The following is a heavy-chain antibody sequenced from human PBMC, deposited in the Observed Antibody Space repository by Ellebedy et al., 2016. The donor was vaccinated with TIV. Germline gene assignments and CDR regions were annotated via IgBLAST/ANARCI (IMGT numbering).Heavy chain of an antibody. V-gene: IGHV3-48*01. J-gene: IGHJ4*02. CDR3: VRDPLDCSTTSCQYYFDY. Sequence: GGSLRLSCAASGFTFSSHSMNWVRQAPGKGLEWLSYISSGSSDIYYAGSVKGRFTISRDNAKNSLYLQMNSLRAEDTALYYCVRDPLDCSTTSCQYYFDYWGQGTLVTVSS. CDR1: GFTFSSHS. D-gene: IGHD2-2*01. CDR2: ISSGSSDI.